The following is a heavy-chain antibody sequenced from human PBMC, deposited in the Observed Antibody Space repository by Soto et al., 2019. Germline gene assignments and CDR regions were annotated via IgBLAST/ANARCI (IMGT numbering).Heavy chain of an antibody. CDR2: IIPILGIA. CDR1: GGTFSSYT. D-gene: IGHD3-9*01. Sequence: SVQVSCKASGGTFSSYTISWVRQAPGQGLEWMGRIIPILGIANYAQKFQGRVTITADKSTSTAYMELSSLRSEDTAFFYCATVLRYFDWLGPDAFDIWGQGTMVTVSS. V-gene: IGHV1-69*02. J-gene: IGHJ3*02. CDR3: ATVLRYFDWLGPDAFDI.